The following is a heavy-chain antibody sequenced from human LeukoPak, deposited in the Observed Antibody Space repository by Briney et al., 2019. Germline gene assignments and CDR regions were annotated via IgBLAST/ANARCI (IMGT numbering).Heavy chain of an antibody. Sequence: ASVKVCCKASGYTFTGYYMHWVRQAPGQGLEWMGWINPNSGGTNYAQKFQGRVTMTRDTSIRTAYMELSRLRSDDTAVYYCARDMTDTAMLTDYWGQGTLVTVSS. CDR1: GYTFTGYY. V-gene: IGHV1-2*02. J-gene: IGHJ4*02. D-gene: IGHD5-18*01. CDR3: ARDMTDTAMLTDY. CDR2: INPNSGGT.